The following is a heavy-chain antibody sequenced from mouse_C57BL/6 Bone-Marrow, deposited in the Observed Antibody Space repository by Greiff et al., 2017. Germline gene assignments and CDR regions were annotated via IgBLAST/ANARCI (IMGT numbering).Heavy chain of an antibody. CDR2: IYPGSGST. CDR1: GYTFTSYR. Sequence: QVQLQQPGAELVKPGASVKMSCKASGYTFTSYRITWVKQRPGQGLEWIGDIYPGSGSTNYNEKFKSKATLTVDTSSSTAYMQLSSLTSEDSAVYYCARYLDPLVQGYFDVWGTGTTVTVSS. CDR3: ARYLDPLVQGYFDV. J-gene: IGHJ1*03. D-gene: IGHD6-2*01. V-gene: IGHV1-55*01.